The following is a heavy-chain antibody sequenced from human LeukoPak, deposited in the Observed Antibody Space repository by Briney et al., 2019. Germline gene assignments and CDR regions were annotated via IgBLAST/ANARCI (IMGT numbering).Heavy chain of an antibody. CDR1: GFTFSSYA. V-gene: IGHV3-30-3*01. CDR3: ARALPNYYDSSGLIDY. J-gene: IGHJ4*02. D-gene: IGHD3-22*01. Sequence: GGSLRLSCAASGFTFSSYAMHWVRQAPGKGLEWVAVISYDGSNKYYADSVKGRFTISRDNSKNTLYLQMNSLRAEDTAVYYCARALPNYYDSSGLIDYWGQGTLVTVSS. CDR2: ISYDGSNK.